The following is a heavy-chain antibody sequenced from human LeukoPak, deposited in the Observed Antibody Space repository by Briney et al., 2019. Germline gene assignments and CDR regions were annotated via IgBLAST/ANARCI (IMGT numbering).Heavy chain of an antibody. CDR1: GGSISSFY. D-gene: IGHD4/OR15-4a*01. CDR2: VFYSGTT. V-gene: IGHV4-59*01. CDR3: ASHSYSANYYRSH. J-gene: IGHJ4*02. Sequence: PSGTLSLTCSVSGGSISSFYWTWIRQPPGKGLEWIGYVFYSGTTSYNPSLKSRVTMSVDTSKSQFSLNLSSVTAADTAVYYCASHSYSANYYRSHWGQGTLVIVSS.